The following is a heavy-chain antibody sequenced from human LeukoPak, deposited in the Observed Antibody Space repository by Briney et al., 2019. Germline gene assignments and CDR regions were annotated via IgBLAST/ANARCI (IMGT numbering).Heavy chain of an antibody. J-gene: IGHJ4*02. V-gene: IGHV3-30*18. D-gene: IGHD6-13*01. Sequence: GGSLRLTCAASGFTFSSYGMHWVRQAPGKGLEWVAVISYDGSNKYYADSVKGRFTISRDNSKNTLYLQMNSLRAEDTAVYYCAKDLAAGLDYWGQGTLVTVSS. CDR3: AKDLAAGLDY. CDR1: GFTFSSYG. CDR2: ISYDGSNK.